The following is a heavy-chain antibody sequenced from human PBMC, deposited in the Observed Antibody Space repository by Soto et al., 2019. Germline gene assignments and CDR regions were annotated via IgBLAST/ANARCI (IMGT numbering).Heavy chain of an antibody. V-gene: IGHV4-34*01. CDR2: INHSGST. D-gene: IGHD6-13*01. CDR3: ARGRRASSSWYSLLEVRVTNWFDT. CDR1: GGSFSGYY. Sequence: SETLSLTCAVYGGSFSGYYWSWIRQPPGKGLEWIGEINHSGSTNYNPSLKSRVTISVDTSKNQFSLKLSSVTAADTAVYYCARGRRASSSWYSLLEVRVTNWFDTWGQGTQVTVSS. J-gene: IGHJ5*02.